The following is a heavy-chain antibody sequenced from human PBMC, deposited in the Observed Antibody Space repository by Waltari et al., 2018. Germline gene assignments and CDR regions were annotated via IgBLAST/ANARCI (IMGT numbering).Heavy chain of an antibody. CDR3: AREQRTYYFDY. D-gene: IGHD6-25*01. V-gene: IGHV3-53*01. CDR1: GFTVSSSR. CDR2: LYTSDGT. Sequence: EVQLVESGGGLIQPGGSLRLSCAASGFTVSSSRMSWVRQAPGKGVEWVSVLYTSDGTYYADSVRGRFTISRDNAKNTLYLQMNSLRAEDTALYYCAREQRTYYFDYWGQGTLVTVSS. J-gene: IGHJ4*02.